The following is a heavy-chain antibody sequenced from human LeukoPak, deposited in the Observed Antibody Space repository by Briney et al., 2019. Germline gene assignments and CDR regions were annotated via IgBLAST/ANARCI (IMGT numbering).Heavy chain of an antibody. Sequence: GGSLRLSCAASGFTFSSYGMHWVRQAPGKGLEWVAVISYDGSNKYYADSVKGRFTISRDNSKNTPYLQMNSLRAEDTAVYYCAKGGAMVRGVVDYWGQGTLVTVSS. D-gene: IGHD3-10*01. J-gene: IGHJ4*02. V-gene: IGHV3-30*18. CDR3: AKGGAMVRGVVDY. CDR1: GFTFSSYG. CDR2: ISYDGSNK.